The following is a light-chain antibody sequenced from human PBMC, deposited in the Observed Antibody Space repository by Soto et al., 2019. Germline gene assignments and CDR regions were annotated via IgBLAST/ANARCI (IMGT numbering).Light chain of an antibody. CDR1: QSVSSY. CDR3: QQRSNWPLT. V-gene: IGKV3-11*01. Sequence: EIVLTQSPATLSLSPGERATLSCRASQSVSSYLAWYQQKRGQAPRLLISDASNRATGIPARFSGSGSGTDFSLTISSLEPEDFAVYYCQQRSNWPLTFGGGTKVEIK. CDR2: DAS. J-gene: IGKJ4*01.